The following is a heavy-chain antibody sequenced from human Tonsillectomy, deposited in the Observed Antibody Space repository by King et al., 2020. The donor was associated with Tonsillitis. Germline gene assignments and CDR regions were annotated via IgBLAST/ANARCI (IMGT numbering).Heavy chain of an antibody. Sequence: VQLQESGPGLVKPSETLSLTSTVSGGSISSYYWSWIRQPPGKGLEWIGYIYYSGSTNYNPSLKSRVTISVDTSKNQFSLKLSSVTAADTAVYYCARTIVVVPAAYYYYYYIDVWGKGTTVTVSS. D-gene: IGHD2-2*01. V-gene: IGHV4-59*08. CDR2: IYYSGST. CDR1: GGSISSYY. CDR3: ARTIVVVPAAYYYYYYIDV. J-gene: IGHJ6*03.